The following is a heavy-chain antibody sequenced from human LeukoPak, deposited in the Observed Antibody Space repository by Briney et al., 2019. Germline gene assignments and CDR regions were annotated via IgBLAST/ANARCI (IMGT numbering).Heavy chain of an antibody. J-gene: IGHJ4*02. CDR3: ARWRTTYLDY. CDR2: INPSGGST. Sequence: RASVKVSCKASGYTFTNFDINWVRQAPGQGLEWMGIINPSGGSTNYAQKFQGRVTMTTDTSTITVYMEVSSLRSEDTAVYYCARWRTTYLDYWGQGTLVTVSS. D-gene: IGHD1/OR15-1a*01. CDR1: GYTFTNFD. V-gene: IGHV1-46*01.